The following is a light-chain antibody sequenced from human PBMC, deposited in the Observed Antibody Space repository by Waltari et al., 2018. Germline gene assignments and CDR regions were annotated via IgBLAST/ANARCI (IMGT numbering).Light chain of an antibody. CDR2: GAS. J-gene: IGKJ1*01. Sequence: EIVLTQSPGTLSLSPGERATLSCRATESVPANYLAWYQQKPAQAPRLLISGASSRATGIPDRFSGRGSGTDFTLTIARLEPEDFAVYYCQQYGETPWTFGQGTKVDLK. CDR1: ESVPANY. V-gene: IGKV3-20*01. CDR3: QQYGETPWT.